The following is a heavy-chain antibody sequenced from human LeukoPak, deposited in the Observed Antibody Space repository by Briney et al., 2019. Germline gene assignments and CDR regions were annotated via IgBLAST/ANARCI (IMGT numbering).Heavy chain of an antibody. V-gene: IGHV4-38-2*02. CDR2: IYHSGST. CDR1: GYSISSGYY. D-gene: IGHD2-2*01. J-gene: IGHJ3*02. Sequence: KPSETLSLTCTVSGYSISSGYYWGWIRQPPGKGLEWIGSIYHSGSTYYNPSLRSRVTISVDTSKNQFSLKLSSVTAADTAVYYCAREKLNNCSSTSCYPNDAFDIWGQGTMVTVSS. CDR3: AREKLNNCSSTSCYPNDAFDI.